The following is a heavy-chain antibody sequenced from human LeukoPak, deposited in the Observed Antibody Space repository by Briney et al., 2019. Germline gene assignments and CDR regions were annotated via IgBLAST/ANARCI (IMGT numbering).Heavy chain of an antibody. CDR2: ISAYNGNT. Sequence: GASVKVSCKASGYTFTSYGISWVRQAPGQGLEWMGWISAYNGNTNYAQKLQGRVTMTTDTSTSTAYMELRSLRSDDTAVYYCAKMYGGYVRDYFDYWGQGTLVTVSS. CDR1: GYTFTSYG. CDR3: AKMYGGYVRDYFDY. D-gene: IGHD5-12*01. J-gene: IGHJ4*02. V-gene: IGHV1-18*01.